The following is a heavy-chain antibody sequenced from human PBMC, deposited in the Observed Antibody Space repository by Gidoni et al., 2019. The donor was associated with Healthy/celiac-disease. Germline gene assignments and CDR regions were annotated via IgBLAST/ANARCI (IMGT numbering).Heavy chain of an antibody. CDR1: GFTFDDYA. Sequence: EVQLVESGGGLVQPGRSLRLSCAASGFTFDDYARHWVRQAPGKGLEWVSGISWKSGSLGYADSVKGRLIISRDNAKNSLYLQMNSLRAEDTALYYCAKEILALNYWYFDLWGRGTLVTVSS. CDR2: ISWKSGSL. CDR3: AKEILALNYWYFDL. V-gene: IGHV3-9*01. J-gene: IGHJ2*01.